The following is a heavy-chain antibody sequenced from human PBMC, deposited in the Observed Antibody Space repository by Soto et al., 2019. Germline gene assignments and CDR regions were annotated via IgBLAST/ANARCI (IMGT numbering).Heavy chain of an antibody. V-gene: IGHV4-4*02. CDR1: GGSISSSNW. CDR2: IYHSGST. D-gene: IGHD4-17*01. CDR3: ASHVNTVTYYGMDV. J-gene: IGHJ6*02. Sequence: PSETLSLTCAVSGGSISSSNWWSWVRQPPGKGLEWIGEIYHSGSTNYNPSLKSRVTISVDKSKNQFSLKLSSVTAADTAVYYCASHVNTVTYYGMDVWGQGTTVTVSS.